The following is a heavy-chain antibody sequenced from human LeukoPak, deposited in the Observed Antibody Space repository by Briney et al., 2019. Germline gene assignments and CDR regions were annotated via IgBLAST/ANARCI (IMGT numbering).Heavy chain of an antibody. CDR1: GGSFSGYY. V-gene: IGHV4-34*01. J-gene: IGHJ4*02. CDR2: INHSGST. D-gene: IGHD2-2*03. CDR3: ARGRVDIVVVPAAMSRYFDY. Sequence: PSETLSLTCAVYGGSFSGYYWSWIRQPPGKGLEWIGEINHSGSTNYNPSLKSRVTISVDTFKNQFSLKLSSVTAADTAVYYCARGRVDIVVVPAAMSRYFDYWGQGTLVTVSS.